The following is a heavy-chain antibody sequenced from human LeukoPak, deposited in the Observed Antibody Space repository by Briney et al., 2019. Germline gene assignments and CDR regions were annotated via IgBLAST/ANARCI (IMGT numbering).Heavy chain of an antibody. J-gene: IGHJ3*02. Sequence: KAGGSPRLSCAASGFTFSDAYMSWVRQAPGKGLEWVGRIKHKTEGGTTDYAAPVKGRFTISRDDSASTLYLQMNSLRTEDTAVYYCGTGSAFDRWGQGTMVTVSS. CDR2: IKHKTEGGTT. CDR1: GFTFSDAY. CDR3: GTGSAFDR. V-gene: IGHV3-15*01. D-gene: IGHD1-1*01.